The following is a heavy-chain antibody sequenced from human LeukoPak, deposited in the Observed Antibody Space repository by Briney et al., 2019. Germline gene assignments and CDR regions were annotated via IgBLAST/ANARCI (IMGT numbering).Heavy chain of an antibody. CDR1: GFTFSSYT. CDR3: ARGYDFWSGFDS. CDR2: ISTSSSTI. D-gene: IGHD3-3*01. J-gene: IGHJ4*02. V-gene: IGHV3-48*01. Sequence: PGGSLRRSCAASGFTFSSYTMNWVRQAPGKGLEWVSYISTSSSTIYYADSVKGRFTISRDNAKNSLYLQLNSLRAEDTAVYYCARGYDFWSGFDSWGQGTLVTVSS.